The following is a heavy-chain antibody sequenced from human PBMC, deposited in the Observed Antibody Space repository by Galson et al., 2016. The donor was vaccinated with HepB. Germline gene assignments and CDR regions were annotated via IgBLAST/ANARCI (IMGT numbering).Heavy chain of an antibody. D-gene: IGHD1-20*01. CDR1: GFTFTSHA. J-gene: IGHJ5*02. CDR2: VSGGGNST. CDR3: AKGCGNWRYNCFDR. V-gene: IGHV3-23*01. Sequence: SLRLSCAASGFTFTSHAMSWVRQAPGKGLEWVSAVSGGGNSTYYAASVKGRFTISRDNSKNTVDQVMSYLSAEDTAVYFCAKGCGNWRYNCFDRWGQGTLVTVSS.